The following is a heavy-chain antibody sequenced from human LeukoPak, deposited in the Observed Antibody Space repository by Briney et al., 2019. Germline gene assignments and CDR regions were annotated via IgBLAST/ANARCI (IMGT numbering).Heavy chain of an antibody. V-gene: IGHV1-46*01. Sequence: ASVKVSCKASGYTFTSYYMHWVRQALGQGLEWMGIINPSGGSTSYAQKFQGRVTMTRDTSTSTVYMELSSLRSEDTAVYYCARGQVYGSGSYYNTPFRYWGQGTLVTVSS. CDR2: INPSGGST. CDR1: GYTFTSYY. D-gene: IGHD3-10*01. CDR3: ARGQVYGSGSYYNTPFRY. J-gene: IGHJ4*02.